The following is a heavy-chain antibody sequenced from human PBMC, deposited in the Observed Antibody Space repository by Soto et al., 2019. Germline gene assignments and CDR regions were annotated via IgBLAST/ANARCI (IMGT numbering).Heavy chain of an antibody. V-gene: IGHV1-69*04. J-gene: IGHJ4*02. CDR2: TIPLLNVA. Sequence: SVKVSCKASGGSFSSYIVSWVRQAPGQGLEWMGRTIPLLNVADYAQDFQGRLTITADKSTSTTYMELTSLTSKDTAVYYCARDSPIGSTFSGYDAIDSWGQGTLVTVSS. CDR3: ARDSPIGSTFSGYDAIDS. D-gene: IGHD5-12*01. CDR1: GGSFSSYI.